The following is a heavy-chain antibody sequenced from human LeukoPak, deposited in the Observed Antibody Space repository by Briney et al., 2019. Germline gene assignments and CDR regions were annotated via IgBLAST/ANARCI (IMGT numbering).Heavy chain of an antibody. CDR1: GPALSAYK. J-gene: IGHJ4*02. CDR3: VVGGSPGY. CDR2: ISTDGYTT. Sequence: GGSLRLSCAASGPALSAYKMHWVRQAPRKGLVWVSRISTDGYTTDYADFVQGRFTASSDNTKNTWSLEMNSLRAEDTAVYYCVVGGSPGYWGQGTLVTVSS. D-gene: IGHD2-15*01. V-gene: IGHV3-74*01.